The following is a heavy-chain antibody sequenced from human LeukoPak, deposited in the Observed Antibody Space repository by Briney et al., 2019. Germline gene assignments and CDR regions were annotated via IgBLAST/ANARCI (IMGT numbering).Heavy chain of an antibody. CDR3: ARAHSWTGHYTTHYYYYGMDV. J-gene: IGHJ6*02. D-gene: IGHD3/OR15-3a*01. CDR1: GGSFSGYY. CDR2: INHSGST. V-gene: IGHV4-34*01. Sequence: SETLSLTCAVYGGSFSGYYWSWIRQPPGKGLEWIGEINHSGSTNYNPFLKSRVTISVDASKNQFSLKLSSVTAADTAVYYCARAHSWTGHYTTHYYYYGMDVWGQGTTVTVSS.